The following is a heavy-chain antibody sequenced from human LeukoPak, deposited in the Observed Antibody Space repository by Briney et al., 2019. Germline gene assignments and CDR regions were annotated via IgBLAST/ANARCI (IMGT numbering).Heavy chain of an antibody. CDR2: ISSSGSTI. CDR1: GLTFSSYE. J-gene: IGHJ4*02. CDR3: AREGYPSSGFDY. V-gene: IGHV3-48*03. D-gene: IGHD1-26*01. Sequence: GGSLRLSCAASGLTFSSYEMNWVRQAPGKGLEWVSYISSSGSTIYYADSVKGRFTISRDNAKNSLDLQMNSLGAEDTAVYYCAREGYPSSGFDYWGQGTLVTVSS.